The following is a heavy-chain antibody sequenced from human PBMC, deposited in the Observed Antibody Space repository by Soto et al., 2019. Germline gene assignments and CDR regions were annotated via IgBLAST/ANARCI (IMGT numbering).Heavy chain of an antibody. CDR3: ASSAGCSSTSCYPNWFDP. V-gene: IGHV4-34*01. Sequence: SETLSLTCAVYGGSFSGYYWSWIRQPPGKGLEWIVEINHSGSTNYNPSLKSRVTISVDTSKNQFSLKLSSVTAADTAVYYCASSAGCSSTSCYPNWFDPWGQGTLVTVSS. CDR2: INHSGST. D-gene: IGHD2-2*01. CDR1: GGSFSGYY. J-gene: IGHJ5*02.